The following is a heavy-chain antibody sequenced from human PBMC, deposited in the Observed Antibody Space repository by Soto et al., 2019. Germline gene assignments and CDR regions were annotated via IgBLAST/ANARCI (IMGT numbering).Heavy chain of an antibody. CDR3: ARVPSP. CDR2: IYHSGST. V-gene: IGHV4-30-2*01. J-gene: IGHJ1*01. Sequence: SETLSLTCAVSGASISSGGYSWSWVRHPPGKGLEWIGYIYHSGSTYYNPSLKSRVTISVDRSKNQFSLKLSSVTAADTAVYYCARVPSPWGQGTLVTVSS. CDR1: GASISSGGYS.